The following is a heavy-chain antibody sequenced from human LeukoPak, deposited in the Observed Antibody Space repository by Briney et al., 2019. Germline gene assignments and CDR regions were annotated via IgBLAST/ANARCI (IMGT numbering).Heavy chain of an antibody. Sequence: PGGSLRLSCAASGFTFSSYEMNWVRQAPGKGLEWVSYISSSGSTIYYADSVKGRFTISRDNAKNTLYLQMNSLRAEDTAVYYCARVGGAVTTMMDVWGKGTTVTVSS. J-gene: IGHJ6*04. CDR1: GFTFSSYE. V-gene: IGHV3-48*03. CDR3: ARVGGAVTTMMDV. CDR2: ISSSGSTI. D-gene: IGHD4-17*01.